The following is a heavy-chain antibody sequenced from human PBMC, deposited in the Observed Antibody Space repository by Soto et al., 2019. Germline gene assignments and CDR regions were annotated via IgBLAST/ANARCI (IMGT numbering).Heavy chain of an antibody. J-gene: IGHJ6*02. CDR1: GFTFSSYG. Sequence: HPGGSLRLSCAASGFTFSSYGMHWVRQAPGKGLEWVAVIWYDGSNKYYADSVKGRFTISRDNSKNTLYLQMNSLRAEDTAVYYCARDPTPKIQLWFRDLYYYGMDVWGQGTTVTVSS. V-gene: IGHV3-33*01. CDR2: IWYDGSNK. CDR3: ARDPTPKIQLWFRDLYYYGMDV. D-gene: IGHD5-18*01.